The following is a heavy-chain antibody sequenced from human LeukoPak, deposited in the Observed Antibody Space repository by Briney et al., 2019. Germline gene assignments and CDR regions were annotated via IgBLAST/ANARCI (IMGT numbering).Heavy chain of an antibody. J-gene: IGHJ5*02. CDR1: GFTFSSYW. V-gene: IGHV3-7*01. Sequence: PGGSLRLSCAASGFTFSSYWMGWVRQAPGKGLEWVANIKQDGSEKYYVDSVKGRFTISRGNAKNSLYLQMNSLRAEDTAVYYCASYHCSSTSCYDRYNWFDPWGQGTLVTVSS. CDR2: IKQDGSEK. D-gene: IGHD2-2*01. CDR3: ASYHCSSTSCYDRYNWFDP.